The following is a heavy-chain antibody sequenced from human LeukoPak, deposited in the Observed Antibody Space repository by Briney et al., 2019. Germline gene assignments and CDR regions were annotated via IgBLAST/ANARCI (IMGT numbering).Heavy chain of an antibody. J-gene: IGHJ5*02. CDR2: INTNTGNP. V-gene: IGHV7-4-1*02. D-gene: IGHD3-3*01. CDR3: ARGGRITIFGVVPGWFDP. CDR1: GYTFTSYA. Sequence: GASVKVSCKASGYTFTSYAMNWVRQAPGQGLEWMGWINTNTGNPTYAQGFTGRFVFSLDTSVSTAYLQISSLKAEDTAAYYCARGGRITIFGVVPGWFDPWGQGTLVTVSS.